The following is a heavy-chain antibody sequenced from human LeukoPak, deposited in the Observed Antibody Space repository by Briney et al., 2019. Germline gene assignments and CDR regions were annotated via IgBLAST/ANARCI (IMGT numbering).Heavy chain of an antibody. CDR2: INPNSGGT. D-gene: IGHD4-17*01. V-gene: IGHV1-2*02. J-gene: IGHJ6*02. Sequence: GASVKVSCTASGYTFTGYYMHWVRQAPGQGLEWMGWINPNSGGTNYAQKFQGRVTMTRDTSISTAYMELSRLRSDDTAVYYCARAPDYGDDGNYGMDVWGQGTTVTVSS. CDR1: GYTFTGYY. CDR3: ARAPDYGDDGNYGMDV.